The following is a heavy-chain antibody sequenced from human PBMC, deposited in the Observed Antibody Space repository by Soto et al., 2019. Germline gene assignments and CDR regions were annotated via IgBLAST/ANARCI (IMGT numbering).Heavy chain of an antibody. CDR2: VSAYNGNT. CDR1: GYTFTSYG. V-gene: IGHV1-18*01. J-gene: IGHJ6*02. CDR3: ARNFDSSGYYSMAYYYYYYGMDV. D-gene: IGHD3-22*01. Sequence: ASVKVSCKASGYTFTSYGISWVRQAPGQGLEWMGWVSAYNGNTNYAQKLQGRVTMTTDTSTSTAYMGLRSLRSDDTAVYYCARNFDSSGYYSMAYYYYYYGMDVWGQGTTVTVSS.